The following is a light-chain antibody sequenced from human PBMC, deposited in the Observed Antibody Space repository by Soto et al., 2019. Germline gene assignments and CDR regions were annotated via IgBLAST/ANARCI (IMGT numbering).Light chain of an antibody. CDR2: AVT. CDR3: CSYAGSYTHYV. Sequence: HSELTKPRSVYGLPGQSVTISCTRTSSDVGGYNYVSWYQQYPGKAPKVMIYAVTKRPSGVPDRISGSKSGNTASLTISGLQAEDEADYYCCSYAGSYTHYVFGTGTKVTVL. V-gene: IGLV2-11*01. CDR1: SSDVGGYNY. J-gene: IGLJ1*01.